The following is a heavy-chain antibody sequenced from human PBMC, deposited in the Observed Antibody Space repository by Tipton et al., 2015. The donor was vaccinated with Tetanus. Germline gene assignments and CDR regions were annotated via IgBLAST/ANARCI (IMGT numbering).Heavy chain of an antibody. CDR2: IPYSRTP. CDR1: GGSLSSSH. CDR3: ARERIRLIGEVIFRYFDL. J-gene: IGHJ2*01. Sequence: TLSLTCTVTGGSLSSSHWAWIRQPPGRGLEWLGKIPYSRTPNYNSSLKSRLTISLDPSSSQFSLKLTSATAADTAVYYCARERIRLIGEVIFRYFDLWGRGTLVTVSS. D-gene: IGHD3-3*02. V-gene: IGHV4-59*01.